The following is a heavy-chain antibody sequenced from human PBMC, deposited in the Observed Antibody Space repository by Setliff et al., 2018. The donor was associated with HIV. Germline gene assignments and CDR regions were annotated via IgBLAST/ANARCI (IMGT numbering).Heavy chain of an antibody. D-gene: IGHD5-12*01. CDR3: ARRVSYATSGYSLGY. V-gene: IGHV1-46*01. J-gene: IGHJ4*02. CDR1: GYTFTGYY. Sequence: GASVKVSCKASGYTFTGYYMHWVRQAPGQGLEWMGMVNSGSGSTVFAQKFQGRVTMTTDTSTNTVYLELTSLRSEDTAVYFCARRVSYATSGYSLGYWGQGTLVTVSS. CDR2: VNSGSGST.